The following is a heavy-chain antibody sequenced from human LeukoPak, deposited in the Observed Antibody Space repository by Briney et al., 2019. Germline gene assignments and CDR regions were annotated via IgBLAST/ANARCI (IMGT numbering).Heavy chain of an antibody. D-gene: IGHD4-17*01. V-gene: IGHV4-30-4*01. CDR2: IYYSGST. Sequence: SQTLSLTCTVSGGSISSGDYYWSWIRQPPGKGLEWIGYIYYSGSTYYNPSLESRVTISVDTSKNQFSLKLSSVTAADTAIYYCARSTTVTTIYDAFDIWGQGTMLTVSP. J-gene: IGHJ3*02. CDR1: GGSISSGDYY. CDR3: ARSTTVTTIYDAFDI.